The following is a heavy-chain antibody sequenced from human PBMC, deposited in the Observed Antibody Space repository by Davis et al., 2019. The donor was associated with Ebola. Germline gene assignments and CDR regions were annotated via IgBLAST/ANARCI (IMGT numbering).Heavy chain of an antibody. J-gene: IGHJ4*02. CDR3: ARHSGSGWYFYY. CDR1: GGSISSSSYY. V-gene: IGHV4-39*01. D-gene: IGHD6-19*01. Sequence: MPSETLSLTCTVSGGSISSSSYYWGWIRQSPGKGLEWIGSIHYSGSTYYNPSLKSRVTISVDTSKNQFSLKLSSVTAADTAVYYCARHSGSGWYFYYWGQGTLVTVSS. CDR2: IHYSGST.